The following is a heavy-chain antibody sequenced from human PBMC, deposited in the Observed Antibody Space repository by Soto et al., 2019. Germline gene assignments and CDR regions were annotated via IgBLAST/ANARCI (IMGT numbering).Heavy chain of an antibody. CDR2: IIPILGIA. D-gene: IGHD6-13*01. J-gene: IGHJ4*02. CDR1: GGTFSSYT. Sequence: QVQLVQSGAEVKKPGSSVKVSCKASGGTFSSYTFSWVRQAPGQGLEWMGRIIPILGIANYAQKFQGRVTITADKSTSTAYMELSSLRSEDTAVYFYARARGIAADLRIYYFDYWGQGTLVTVSS. CDR3: ARARGIAADLRIYYFDY. V-gene: IGHV1-69*02.